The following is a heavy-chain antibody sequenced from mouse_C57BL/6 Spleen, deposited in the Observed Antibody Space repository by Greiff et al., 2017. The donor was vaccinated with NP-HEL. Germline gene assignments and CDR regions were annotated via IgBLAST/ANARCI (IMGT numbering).Heavy chain of an antibody. V-gene: IGHV1-66*01. CDR1: GYSFTSYY. J-gene: IGHJ3*01. D-gene: IGHD1-1*01. CDR2: IYPGSGNT. CDR3: AREGYGSSPPWFAY. Sequence: VQLQQSGPELVKPGASVKISCKASGYSFTSYYIHWVKQRPGQGLEWIGWIYPGSGNTKYNEKFKGKATLTADTSSSTAYMQLSSLTSEDSAVYYCAREGYGSSPPWFAYWGQGTLVTVSA.